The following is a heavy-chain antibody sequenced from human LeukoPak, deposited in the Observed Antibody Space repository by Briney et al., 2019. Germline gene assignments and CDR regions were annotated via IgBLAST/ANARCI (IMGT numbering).Heavy chain of an antibody. CDR2: ISGSGGST. V-gene: IGHV3-23*01. D-gene: IGHD2-2*02. Sequence: GGSLRLSCAVSGFTFSSYAMSWVRQAPGQGLEWVSAISGSGGSTYYADSVKGRFTISRDNSKNTLYLQMNSLRAEDTAVYYCAKTGVVVPAAIGSVNWFDPWGQGTLVTVSS. J-gene: IGHJ5*02. CDR1: GFTFSSYA. CDR3: AKTGVVVPAAIGSVNWFDP.